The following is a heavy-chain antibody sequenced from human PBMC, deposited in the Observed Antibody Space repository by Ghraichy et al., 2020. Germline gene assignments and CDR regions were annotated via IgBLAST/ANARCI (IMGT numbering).Heavy chain of an antibody. CDR3: ERGPNLYYDFWSGYLSYYYYYGMDV. Sequence: LSLTCAASGFTFSSYWMSWVRQAPGKGLEWVANIKQDGSEKYYVDSVKGRFTISRDNAKNSLYLQMNSLGAEDTAVYYCERGPNLYYDFWSGYLSYYYYYGMDVWGQGTTVTVSS. J-gene: IGHJ6*02. V-gene: IGHV3-7*01. CDR2: IKQDGSEK. D-gene: IGHD3-3*01. CDR1: GFTFSSYW.